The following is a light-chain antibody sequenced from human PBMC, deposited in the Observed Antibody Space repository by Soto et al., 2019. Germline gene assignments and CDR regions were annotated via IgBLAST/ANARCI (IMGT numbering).Light chain of an antibody. CDR3: SSYTSSSTYV. J-gene: IGLJ1*01. V-gene: IGLV2-14*04. CDR2: DVS. CDR1: SSDVGGYNY. Sequence: TSSDVGGYNYVSWYKQHPVKDPRLMIYDVSNRPSGVSNRFSCFKSGNTASLTISGLQAEDEADYYCSSYTSSSTYVFGPVTKVTVL.